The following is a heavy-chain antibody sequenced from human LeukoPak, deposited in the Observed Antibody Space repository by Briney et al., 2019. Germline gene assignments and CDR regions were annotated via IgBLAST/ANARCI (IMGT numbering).Heavy chain of an antibody. CDR3: ARDYGDYLEYFQH. CDR1: GFTFSRYG. V-gene: IGHV3-30*03. Sequence: GGSLRLSCAASGFTFSRYGMHWVRHARGRGLEWVAVISYDGSNKYYADSVKARFTIPRDISKTTLYLQMNSLRAEDTAVYYCARDYGDYLEYFQHWGQGTLVTVSS. D-gene: IGHD4-17*01. J-gene: IGHJ1*01. CDR2: ISYDGSNK.